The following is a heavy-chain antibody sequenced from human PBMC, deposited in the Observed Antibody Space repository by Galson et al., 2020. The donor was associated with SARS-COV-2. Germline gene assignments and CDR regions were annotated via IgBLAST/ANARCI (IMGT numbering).Heavy chain of an antibody. Sequence: GGSLRLSCAASGFNFSSYAMSWVRQAPGKGLEWVSALSGSGGSTYYADSVKGRFTISRDNSKNTLYLQMNSLRAEDTAVYYCAKDLYSSGWGRYFQHWGQGTLVTVSS. CDR3: AKDLYSSGWGRYFQH. D-gene: IGHD6-19*01. CDR2: LSGSGGST. CDR1: GFNFSSYA. J-gene: IGHJ1*01. V-gene: IGHV3-23*01.